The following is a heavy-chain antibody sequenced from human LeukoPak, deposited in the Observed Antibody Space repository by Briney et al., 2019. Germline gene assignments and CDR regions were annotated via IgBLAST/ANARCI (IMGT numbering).Heavy chain of an antibody. CDR3: ARVLHKRNYDSSTYYGY. J-gene: IGHJ4*02. CDR1: GFIFSDYY. CDR2: ISSSGSTI. D-gene: IGHD3-22*01. Sequence: GGSLRLSCAASGFIFSDYYMSWIRQAPGKGLEWGSYISSSGSTIYYADSVKGRFTISRDNAKNSLYLQMNSLRAEDTAVYYCARVLHKRNYDSSTYYGYWGQGTLVTVSS. V-gene: IGHV3-11*04.